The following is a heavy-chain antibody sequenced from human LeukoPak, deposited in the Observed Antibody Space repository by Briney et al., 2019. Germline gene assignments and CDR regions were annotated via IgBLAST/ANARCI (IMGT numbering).Heavy chain of an antibody. D-gene: IGHD2-2*02. CDR2: INHSGST. CDR1: GGSFSGYY. V-gene: IGHV4-34*01. Sequence: PSETLSLTCAVYGGSFSGYYWSWIRRPPGKGLEWIGEINHSGSTNYNPSLKSRVTISVDTSKNQFSLKLSSVTAADTAVYYCARGVTGVGYCSSTSCYTRFDPWGQGTLVTVSS. J-gene: IGHJ5*02. CDR3: ARGVTGVGYCSSTSCYTRFDP.